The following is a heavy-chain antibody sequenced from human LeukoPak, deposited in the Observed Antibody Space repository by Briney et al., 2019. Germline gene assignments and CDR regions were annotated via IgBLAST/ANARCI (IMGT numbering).Heavy chain of an antibody. V-gene: IGHV3-21*01. Sequence: GGSLRLSCAASGFTFSSYSMNWVRQAPGKGLEWVSSISSSSSYIYYADSVKGRFTISRDNAKSSLYLQMNSLRAEDTAVYYCARDGIVVTDAFDIWGQGTMVTVSS. J-gene: IGHJ3*02. CDR2: ISSSSSYI. CDR1: GFTFSSYS. CDR3: ARDGIVVTDAFDI. D-gene: IGHD3-22*01.